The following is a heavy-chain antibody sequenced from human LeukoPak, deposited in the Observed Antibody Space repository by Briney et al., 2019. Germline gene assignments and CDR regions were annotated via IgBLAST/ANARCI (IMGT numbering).Heavy chain of an antibody. D-gene: IGHD2-15*01. CDR2: INPNSGGT. Sequence: ASVKVSCKASGYTFTGYYMHWVRQAPGQGLEWMGWINPNSGGTNYAQKFQGRVTMTRDTSISTAYMELSRLRSDDTAVYYCARVGMRGYRSGGSCYGNNWFDPWGQGTLVTVSS. J-gene: IGHJ5*02. V-gene: IGHV1-2*02. CDR3: ARVGMRGYRSGGSCYGNNWFDP. CDR1: GYTFTGYY.